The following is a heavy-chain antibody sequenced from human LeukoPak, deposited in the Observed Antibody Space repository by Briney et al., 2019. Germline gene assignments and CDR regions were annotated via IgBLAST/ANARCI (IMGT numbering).Heavy chain of an antibody. V-gene: IGHV3-23*01. Sequence: GSLRLSCAASGFNFSSYAMSWVRPAPGKGLEWVSAISGSGGSTYYAASVKGRFTISRDSSKNTLYLQMNSLRAEDTAVYYCARDDYYDSSGYIYWGQGTLVTVSS. CDR1: GFNFSSYA. CDR3: ARDDYYDSSGYIY. CDR2: ISGSGGST. J-gene: IGHJ4*02. D-gene: IGHD3-22*01.